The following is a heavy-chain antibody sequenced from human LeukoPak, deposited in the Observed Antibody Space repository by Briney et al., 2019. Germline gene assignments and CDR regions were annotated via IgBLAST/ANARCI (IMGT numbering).Heavy chain of an antibody. CDR2: INGRCTYT. CDR3: AREQWRSGWSGSIDN. J-gene: IGHJ4*02. V-gene: IGHV3-11*06. CDR1: GFTFSDYY. Sequence: GGSLRLSCAASGFTFSDYYMSWIRQAPGKGLEWLSYINGRCTYTNYADSVKGRFTISRDNSKNTVYLQMNSLRVEDTAVYYCAREQWRSGWSGSIDNWGQGTLVTVFS. D-gene: IGHD6-19*01.